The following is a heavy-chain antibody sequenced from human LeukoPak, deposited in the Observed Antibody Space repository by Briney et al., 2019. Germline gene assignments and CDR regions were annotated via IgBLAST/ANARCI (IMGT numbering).Heavy chain of an antibody. D-gene: IGHD5-12*01. CDR1: GGSIRSYF. J-gene: IGHJ3*02. CDR2: IYASGRS. Sequence: SETLSLTCSVSGGSIRSYFWSWIRQPAGKGLEWIGRIYASGRSSYNPSFRSRVTMSVDTSKNQFSLKLSSVTAADTAVYYCARGLVAAGANGFDIWGQGTTVTVSS. CDR3: ARGLVAAGANGFDI. V-gene: IGHV4-4*07.